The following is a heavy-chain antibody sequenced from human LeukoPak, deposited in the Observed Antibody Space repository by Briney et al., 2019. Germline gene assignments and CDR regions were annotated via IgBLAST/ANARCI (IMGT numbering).Heavy chain of an antibody. J-gene: IGHJ4*02. D-gene: IGHD3-3*01. V-gene: IGHV4-59*12. Sequence: SETLSLTCTISGGSISTYYWRWIRQPPGEGLEWIGNIYYSGSAKYNPSLKSRVAISVDTSKNQFSLKLSSVTAADTAVYYCARESAVRYYFDYWGQGTLVTVSS. CDR2: IYYSGSA. CDR1: GGSISTYY. CDR3: ARESAVRYYFDY.